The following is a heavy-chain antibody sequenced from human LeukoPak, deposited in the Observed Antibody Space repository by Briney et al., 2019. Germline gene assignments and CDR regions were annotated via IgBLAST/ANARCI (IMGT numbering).Heavy chain of an antibody. J-gene: IGHJ6*02. CDR3: ARSDILTGLYYYGMDV. CDR2: FDPQEGQP. V-gene: IGHV1-24*01. D-gene: IGHD3-9*01. Sequence: ASVKVSCKVSGYTLTELSMHWVRQAPGTGREGRGGFDPQEGQPIHAQKFQGRVTMTEDTSTPTAYMELSRLKSEDTAVYSCARSDILTGLYYYGMDVWGQGPTVTVSS. CDR1: GYTLTELS.